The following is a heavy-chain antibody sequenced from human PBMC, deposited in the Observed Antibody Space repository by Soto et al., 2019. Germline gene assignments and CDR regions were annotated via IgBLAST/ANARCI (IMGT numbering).Heavy chain of an antibody. Sequence: ASVKVSCKASEYTFIGFHLHWVRQAPGQGLEWMGWINPKSGDTKYAQKFQGRVTFTRDTSISTGYMELSRLESNDTAVYYCAKGLWTVGHCTGGSRYDGMDVWGQGTTVTVSS. CDR1: EYTFIGFH. J-gene: IGHJ6*02. CDR2: INPKSGDT. D-gene: IGHD2-8*02. V-gene: IGHV1-2*02. CDR3: AKGLWTVGHCTGGSRYDGMDV.